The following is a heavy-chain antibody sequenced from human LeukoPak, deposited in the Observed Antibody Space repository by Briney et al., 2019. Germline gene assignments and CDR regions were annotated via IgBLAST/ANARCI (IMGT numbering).Heavy chain of an antibody. Sequence: GRSLRLSCEASGFTFSSHGMHWVRQPPGKGLEWVAVIWNDGSDKYYGDSVKGRFTVSRDNSKDTLYLQMDSLRAEDTAVYYCARGCGGTPGCYIIDNWGQGTLVTVSS. CDR2: IWNDGSDK. V-gene: IGHV3-33*01. J-gene: IGHJ4*02. CDR3: ARGCGGTPGCYIIDN. CDR1: GFTFSSHG. D-gene: IGHD2-21*01.